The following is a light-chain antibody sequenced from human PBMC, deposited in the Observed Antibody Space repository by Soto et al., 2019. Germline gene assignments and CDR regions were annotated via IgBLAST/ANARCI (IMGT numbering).Light chain of an antibody. V-gene: IGKV3D-20*02. J-gene: IGKJ5*01. CDR3: QQRNVWPPIT. Sequence: EVVLTRSPGTLSLSPGERATLSCRASQSVSSRYLAWYQQKPGQAPRLLIYASSNRATGIPDRFGGSGSGTDFTLTINSLEPEDFAVYYCQQRNVWPPITFGQGTRLEIK. CDR2: ASS. CDR1: QSVSSRY.